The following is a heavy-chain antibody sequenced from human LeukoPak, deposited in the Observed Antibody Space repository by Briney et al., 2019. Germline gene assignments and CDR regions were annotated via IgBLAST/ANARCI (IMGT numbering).Heavy chain of an antibody. CDR2: IYHSGST. J-gene: IGHJ4*02. CDR3: ARDPRGYSYGYGVDY. V-gene: IGHV4-38-2*02. CDR1: GYSISSGYY. Sequence: NPSKTLSLTCTVSGYSISSGYYWGWIRQPPGKGLEWIGSIYHSGSTYYNPSLKSRVTISVDTSKNQFSLKLSPVTAADTAVYYCARDPRGYSYGYGVDYWGQGTLVTVSS. D-gene: IGHD5-18*01.